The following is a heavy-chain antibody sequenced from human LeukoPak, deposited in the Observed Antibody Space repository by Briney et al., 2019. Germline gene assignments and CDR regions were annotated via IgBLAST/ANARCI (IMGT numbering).Heavy chain of an antibody. J-gene: IGHJ4*02. D-gene: IGHD3-10*01. V-gene: IGHV3-9*01. CDR3: AKGGGSGSYYNSYFDY. Sequence: GGSLRLSCAASGFTFDEYAMYWVRQVPGKGLEWVSGISWNSGVTGYADSVKGRFTISRDSAKNSLYLQMNSLRAEDTALYYCAKGGGSGSYYNSYFDYWGQGTLVTVSS. CDR1: GFTFDEYA. CDR2: ISWNSGVT.